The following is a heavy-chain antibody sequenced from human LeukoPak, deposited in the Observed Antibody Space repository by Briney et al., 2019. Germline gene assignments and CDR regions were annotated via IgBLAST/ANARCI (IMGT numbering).Heavy chain of an antibody. CDR3: ARDEYDFWSGYFT. J-gene: IGHJ5*02. D-gene: IGHD3-3*01. V-gene: IGHV4-59*01. Sequence: PSETLSLTCTVSGGSIRSYFWSWIRQPPGKGLEWIGYIYYSGSTNYNPSLKSRVTISLDTSKNQFSLKLSSVTAADTAVYYCARDEYDFWSGYFTWGQGILVTVSS. CDR1: GGSIRSYF. CDR2: IYYSGST.